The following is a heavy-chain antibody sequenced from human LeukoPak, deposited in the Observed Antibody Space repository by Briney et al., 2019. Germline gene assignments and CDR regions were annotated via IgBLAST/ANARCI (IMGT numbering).Heavy chain of an antibody. CDR3: ARGDYYDS. V-gene: IGHV4-38-2*02. D-gene: IGHD3-22*01. CDR1: GSMYNYY. Sequence: SETLSLTCTVSGSMYNYYWSWIRQPPGKGLEWIGSIYHSGSTYYNPSLKSRVTISVDTSKNQFSLKLSSVTAADTAVYYCARGDYYDSWGQGTLVTVSS. CDR2: IYHSGST. J-gene: IGHJ4*02.